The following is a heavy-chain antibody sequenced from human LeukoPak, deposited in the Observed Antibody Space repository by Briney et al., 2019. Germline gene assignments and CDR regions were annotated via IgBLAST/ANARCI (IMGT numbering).Heavy chain of an antibody. CDR1: GFNFDDYG. CDR3: ARGYYYDSSGYSFFDY. Sequence: GGSLRLSCAASGFNFDDYGMSWVRQAPGMGLEWVSGINWSGGSTGYADSVKGRFTISRDNAKNSLYLQMNSLRAEDTALYYCARGYYYDSSGYSFFDYWGQGTLVTVSS. CDR2: INWSGGST. V-gene: IGHV3-20*04. D-gene: IGHD3-22*01. J-gene: IGHJ4*02.